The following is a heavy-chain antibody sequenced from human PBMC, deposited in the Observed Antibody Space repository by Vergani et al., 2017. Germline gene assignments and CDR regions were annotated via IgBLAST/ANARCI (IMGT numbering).Heavy chain of an antibody. Sequence: EVQLVQSGAEVKKPGESLKISCKGSGYRFTSYWIGWVRQMPGKGLEWMGIIYPGDSDTRYSPSFRGQVTISADKSINTAYLQWSSLKASDTSMYYCARERNDPYYYYYMDVWGKGTTVTVSS. CDR3: ARERNDPYYYYYMDV. J-gene: IGHJ6*03. V-gene: IGHV5-51*03. CDR1: GYRFTSYW. CDR2: IYPGDSDT.